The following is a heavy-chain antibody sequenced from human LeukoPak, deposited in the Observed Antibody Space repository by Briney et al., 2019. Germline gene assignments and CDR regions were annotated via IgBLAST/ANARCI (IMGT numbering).Heavy chain of an antibody. CDR3: ARDVDWNYDL. J-gene: IGHJ4*02. CDR2: IKGSDK. V-gene: IGHV3-7*01. D-gene: IGHD1-7*01. Sequence: GGSLRLSCAASGFTFSNYGMHWVRQAPGKGLEWVANIKGSDKGHVDSVKGRSSVSRDDARNSLYLQMDSLRAEDTAVYYCARDVDWNYDLWGQGTVVRVSS. CDR1: GFTFSNYG.